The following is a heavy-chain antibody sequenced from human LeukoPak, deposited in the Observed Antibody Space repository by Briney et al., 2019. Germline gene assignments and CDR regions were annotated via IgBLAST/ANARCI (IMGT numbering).Heavy chain of an antibody. CDR3: ARGNSGWYDYYYYGMDV. J-gene: IGHJ6*02. V-gene: IGHV1-2*02. CDR2: INPNSGGT. CDR1: GYTFTGYY. Sequence: EASEKVSCKASGYTFTGYYMHWVRQAPGQGLEWMGWINPNSGGTNYAQKFQGRVTMTRDTSISTAYMELSRLRSDDTAVYYCARGNSGWYDYYYYGMDVWGQGTTVTVSS. D-gene: IGHD6-19*01.